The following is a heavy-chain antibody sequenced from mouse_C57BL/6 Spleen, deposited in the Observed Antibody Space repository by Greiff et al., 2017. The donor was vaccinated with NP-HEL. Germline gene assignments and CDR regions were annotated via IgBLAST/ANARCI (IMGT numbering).Heavy chain of an antibody. CDR3: ARSVGRGDWYFDV. CDR1: GYTFTSYW. J-gene: IGHJ1*03. D-gene: IGHD4-1*01. V-gene: IGHV1-69*01. Sequence: QVQLQQPGAELVMPGASVKLSCKASGYTFTSYWMHWVKQRPGQGLEWIGESDPSDSYTNYNKKFKGKSTLTVDKSSSTAYMHLSSLTSEDSAVYYCARSVGRGDWYFDVWGTGTTVTVSS. CDR2: SDPSDSYT.